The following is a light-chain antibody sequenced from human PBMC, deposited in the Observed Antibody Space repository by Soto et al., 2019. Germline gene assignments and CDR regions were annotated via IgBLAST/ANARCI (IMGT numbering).Light chain of an antibody. Sequence: EIVLTQSPDTLSLSPGGRATLSCRASQSVTRDYLGWYQQTRGQAPRLVIFGASSRATGIPDRLTGSGSGTDFTLTISRLEPEDFAVYYCQQYGSSPITCGQGTRLEIK. CDR3: QQYGSSPIT. J-gene: IGKJ5*01. CDR1: QSVTRDY. CDR2: GAS. V-gene: IGKV3-20*01.